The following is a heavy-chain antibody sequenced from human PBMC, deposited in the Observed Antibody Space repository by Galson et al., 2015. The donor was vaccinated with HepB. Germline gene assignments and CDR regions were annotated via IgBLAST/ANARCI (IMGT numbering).Heavy chain of an antibody. V-gene: IGHV3-9*01. CDR1: GFTFSNYA. CDR2: ISWNSGSI. J-gene: IGHJ6*03. Sequence: SLRLSCAASGFTFSNYAMSWVRQAPGKGLEWVSGISWNSGSIGYADSVKGRFTISRDNAKNSLYLQMNSLRAEDTALYYCAKDSLHKPAAVHYYYMDVWGKGTTVTVSS. CDR3: AKDSLHKPAAVHYYYMDV. D-gene: IGHD2-2*01.